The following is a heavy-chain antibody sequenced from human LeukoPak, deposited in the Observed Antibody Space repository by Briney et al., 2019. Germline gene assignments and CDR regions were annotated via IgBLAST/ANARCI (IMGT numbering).Heavy chain of an antibody. D-gene: IGHD1-26*01. CDR3: ARGQGSYRFSDY. Sequence: PSETLSLTCAVYVGSFSAYHWSWIRQPPGKGLEWIGEINHSGNTNSNPSLKSRVTISVDTSKNQFSLKVTSVTAADTAVYYCARGQGSYRFSDYWGQGTLVTVSS. V-gene: IGHV4-34*01. J-gene: IGHJ4*02. CDR2: INHSGNT. CDR1: VGSFSAYH.